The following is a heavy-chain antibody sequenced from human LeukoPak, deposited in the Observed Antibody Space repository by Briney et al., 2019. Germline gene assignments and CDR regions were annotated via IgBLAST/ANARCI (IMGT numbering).Heavy chain of an antibody. D-gene: IGHD1-26*01. V-gene: IGHV3-21*01. CDR1: GFTFSSYS. Sequence: GGSLRLSCAASGFTFSSYSMNWVRQAPGKGLEWVSSISSSSSYIYYADSVKGRFTISRDNAKNSLYLQMNSLRAEDTAVYYCARDPASGSSFLFDIWGQGTMVTVSS. CDR3: ARDPASGSSFLFDI. J-gene: IGHJ3*02. CDR2: ISSSSSYI.